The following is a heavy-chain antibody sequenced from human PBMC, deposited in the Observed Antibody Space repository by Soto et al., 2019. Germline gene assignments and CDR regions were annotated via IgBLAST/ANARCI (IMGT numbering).Heavy chain of an antibody. CDR3: STDSSINMIAVRLDY. CDR1: GFIFSNAW. J-gene: IGHJ4*01. V-gene: IGHV3-15*07. Sequence: EVQLVESGGGLVKPGGSLRLSCTASGFIFSNAWINWVRQAPGKGLEWVGRVKSKTAGGTTDFAAPVKGRFAISRDDSKNIVYMQMNSMRTEDTAVYYCSTDSSINMIAVRLDYWGIGTRVTVSS. CDR2: VKSKTAGGTT. D-gene: IGHD3-22*01.